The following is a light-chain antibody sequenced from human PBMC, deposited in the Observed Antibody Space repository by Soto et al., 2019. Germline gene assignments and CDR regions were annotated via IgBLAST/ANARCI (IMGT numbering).Light chain of an antibody. CDR3: QQYGGSPIT. Sequence: EIVLTQSPGTLSLSPGERATLSCRASQSVSSSYLAWYQQKPGQAPRLLIYGASSRATGIPDRFSGSGSGTDFTLTISRLEPEDCAVYYCQQYGGSPITFGQGTRLEIK. J-gene: IGKJ5*01. V-gene: IGKV3-20*01. CDR2: GAS. CDR1: QSVSSSY.